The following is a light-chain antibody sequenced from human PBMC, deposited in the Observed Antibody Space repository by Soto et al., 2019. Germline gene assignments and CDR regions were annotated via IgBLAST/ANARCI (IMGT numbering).Light chain of an antibody. CDR1: SGHSNFA. CDR2: LDSDGSH. V-gene: IGLV4-69*01. Sequence: QLVLTQSPSASASLGASVKLTCTLSSGHSNFAIAWHQQQPEKGPRFLIKLDSDGSHTKGDGIPDRFSGSSSGAERYLTISSLQSEDEADYYCQTWGTGILAFGGGTKVTVL. CDR3: QTWGTGILA. J-gene: IGLJ2*01.